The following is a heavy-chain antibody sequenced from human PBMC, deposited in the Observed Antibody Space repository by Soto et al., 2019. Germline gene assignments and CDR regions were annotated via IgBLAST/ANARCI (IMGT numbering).Heavy chain of an antibody. V-gene: IGHV3-30*18. CDR3: AKDRIVMIRGVMNYYGMDV. D-gene: IGHD3-10*01. J-gene: IGHJ6*02. Sequence: QVQLVESGGGVVQPGRSLRLSCAASGFTFSNYGMHWVRQAPGKGLEWVAFILYDGSDKYFADSVKGRFTISRDNSKNTLDLQMNSLRAEDTAVYYCAKDRIVMIRGVMNYYGMDVWGQGTTFTVAS. CDR2: ILYDGSDK. CDR1: GFTFSNYG.